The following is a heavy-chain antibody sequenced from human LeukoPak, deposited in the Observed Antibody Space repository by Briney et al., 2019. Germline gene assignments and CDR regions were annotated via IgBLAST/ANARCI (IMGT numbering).Heavy chain of an antibody. Sequence: SVKVSCKASGGTFSSYAISWVRQAPGQGLEWMGGIIPIFGTANYAQKFQGRVTITADESTSTAYMELSSLRSEDTAVYYCARGIAARSPLDYWGQGTLVTVSS. CDR3: ARGIAARSPLDY. J-gene: IGHJ4*02. V-gene: IGHV1-69*01. D-gene: IGHD6-6*01. CDR2: IIPIFGTA. CDR1: GGTFSSYA.